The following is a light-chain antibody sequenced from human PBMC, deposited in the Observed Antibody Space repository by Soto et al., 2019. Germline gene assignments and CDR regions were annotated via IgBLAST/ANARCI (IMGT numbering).Light chain of an antibody. CDR3: QKNFSSPSIT. CDR2: KAS. V-gene: IGKV1-5*03. J-gene: IGKJ5*01. CDR1: QSISSW. Sequence: DIQMTQSPSTLSASVVDRVTITCRASQSISSWLAWYQQKPGKAPKLLIYKASSLESGVPSRFSGSGSGTEFTLTISSLQPEDFATYYCQKNFSSPSITFGQGTRLEIK.